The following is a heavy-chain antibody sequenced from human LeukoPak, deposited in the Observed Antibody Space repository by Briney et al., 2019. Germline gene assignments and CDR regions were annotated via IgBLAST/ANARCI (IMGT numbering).Heavy chain of an antibody. CDR2: ISWNSGSI. Sequence: PGGSLRLSCAASGFTFDDYAMHWVRQAPGKGLEWVSGISWNSGSIGYADSVKGRFTISRDNAKNSLYLQMNSLRAEDTAVYYCANLLNSGSYYEGGGGIVYWGQGTLVTVSS. J-gene: IGHJ4*02. V-gene: IGHV3-9*01. CDR3: ANLLNSGSYYEGGGGIVY. D-gene: IGHD1-26*01. CDR1: GFTFDDYA.